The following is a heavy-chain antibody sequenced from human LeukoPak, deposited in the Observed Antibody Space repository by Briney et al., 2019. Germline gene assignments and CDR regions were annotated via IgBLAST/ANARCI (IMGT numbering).Heavy chain of an antibody. J-gene: IGHJ5*02. CDR1: GYSFTSYW. CDR2: IYPGDSDT. D-gene: IGHD3-10*01. CDR3: ARLQRSYYGSGIEGVPLDWFDP. Sequence: GESLKISCKGSGYSFTSYWIGWVRQMPGKGLEWMGIIYPGDSDTRYSPSFQGQVTISADKSISTAHLQWSSLKASDTAMYYCARLQRSYYGSGIEGVPLDWFDPWGQGTLVTVSS. V-gene: IGHV5-51*01.